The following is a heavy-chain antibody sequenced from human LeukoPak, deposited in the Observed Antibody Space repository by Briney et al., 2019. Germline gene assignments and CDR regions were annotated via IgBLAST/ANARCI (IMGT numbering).Heavy chain of an antibody. Sequence: GGPLSLPCKPSGFISINFAMHWSRKAPGKGLGGVHFIWYDGQTKFYADSVKGRFTISRDNSGNTLFLHMTSLRVEDTAVYYCAREWGRIAVAGGPGYWGQGALVTVSS. D-gene: IGHD6-19*01. J-gene: IGHJ4*02. CDR3: AREWGRIAVAGGPGY. CDR1: GFISINFA. V-gene: IGHV3-33*01. CDR2: IWYDGQTK.